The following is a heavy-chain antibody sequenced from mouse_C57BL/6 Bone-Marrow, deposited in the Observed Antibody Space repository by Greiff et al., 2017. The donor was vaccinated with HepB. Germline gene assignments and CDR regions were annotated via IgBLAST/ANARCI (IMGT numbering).Heavy chain of an antibody. D-gene: IGHD2-3*01. V-gene: IGHV5-17*03. J-gene: IGHJ2*01. CDR2: ISSGSSTI. CDR3: ARGGYYGY. Sequence: EVQLVESGGGLVKPGGSLKLSCAASGFTFSDYGMHWVRQAPEKGLEWVAYISSGSSTIYYPDNVKGRFTISRDNAKNNLYLQMSHLKSEDTAMYYCARGGYYGYWGQGTTLTVSS. CDR1: GFTFSDYG.